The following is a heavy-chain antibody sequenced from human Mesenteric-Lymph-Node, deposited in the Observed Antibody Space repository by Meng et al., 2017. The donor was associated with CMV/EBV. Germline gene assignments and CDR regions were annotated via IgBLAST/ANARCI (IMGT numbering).Heavy chain of an antibody. CDR1: GYSISSTNW. J-gene: IGHJ4*02. CDR2: IYSSGTS. V-gene: IGHV4-28*01. Sequence: CTVSGYSISSTNWWGWIQQPPGKGLEWIGYIYSSGTSYDNPSLKSRVTMSVDTSKNQFSLKLTSVTAVDTAVYFCARSSAGTYYYDYWGQGTLVTVSS. D-gene: IGHD3-16*01. CDR3: ARSSAGTYYYDY.